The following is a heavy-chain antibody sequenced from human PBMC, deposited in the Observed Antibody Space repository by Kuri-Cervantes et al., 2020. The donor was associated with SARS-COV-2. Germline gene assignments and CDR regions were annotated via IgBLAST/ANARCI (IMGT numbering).Heavy chain of an antibody. CDR1: GYSFTGYW. CDR3: ARQREGQLGIGDY. CDR2: IYPGDSDT. Sequence: KVSCKGSGYSFTGYWIGWVRQMPGKGLEWMGIIYPGDSDTRYSPSFQGQVTISADKSISTAYLQWSSMKASDTAMYYCARQREGQLGIGDYWGQGTLVTVSS. D-gene: IGHD7-27*01. J-gene: IGHJ4*02. V-gene: IGHV5-51*01.